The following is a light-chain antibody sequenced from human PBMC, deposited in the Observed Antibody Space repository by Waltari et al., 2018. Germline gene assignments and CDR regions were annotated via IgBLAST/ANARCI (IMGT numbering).Light chain of an antibody. CDR1: PSDLGTYDF. CDR2: DVN. Sequence: QSALTQPASVSGSPGQSLTISRAGSPSDLGTYDFVTWYQQLPGTVPKLILFDVNKRPSGISARFSGSKSGNTASLTISGLLPEDEADYFCLSYTTSYTWLFGGGTRVTVL. J-gene: IGLJ3*02. V-gene: IGLV2-14*03. CDR3: LSYTTSYTWL.